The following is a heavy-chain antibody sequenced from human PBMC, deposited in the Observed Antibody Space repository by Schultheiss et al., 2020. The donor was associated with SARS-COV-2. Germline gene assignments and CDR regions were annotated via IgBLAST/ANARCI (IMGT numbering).Heavy chain of an antibody. V-gene: IGHV4-34*01. J-gene: IGHJ5*02. D-gene: IGHD2-15*01. Sequence: SQTLSLTCAVYGGSFSGYYWSWIRQPPGKGLEWIGEINHSGSTNYNPSLKSRVTISVDTSKNQFSLKLSSVTAADTAVYYCARGRCSGGSCYSAGLDPWGQGTLVTVSS. CDR1: GGSFSGYY. CDR2: INHSGST. CDR3: ARGRCSGGSCYSAGLDP.